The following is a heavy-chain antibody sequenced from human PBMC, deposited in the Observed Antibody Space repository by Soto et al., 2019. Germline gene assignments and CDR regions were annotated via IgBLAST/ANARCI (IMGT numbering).Heavy chain of an antibody. D-gene: IGHD3-10*01. V-gene: IGHV3-11*01. Sequence: GGSLRLSCEASGFTLSDYYMSWIRQFPGKGLEWVSYISIGGTPIYYADSVKGRFTISRDNAQNSLYLHMTSLTAEDTALYYCVRGPEELVYYNSIDVWGQGTTVTVSS. CDR1: GFTLSDYY. CDR2: ISIGGTPI. J-gene: IGHJ6*02. CDR3: VRGPEELVYYNSIDV.